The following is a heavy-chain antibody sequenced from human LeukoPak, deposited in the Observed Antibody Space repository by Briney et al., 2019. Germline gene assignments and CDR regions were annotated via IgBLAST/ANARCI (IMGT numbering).Heavy chain of an antibody. Sequence: PGGSLRLSCAASGFTFRSFAMDWVRRAPGKGLEWVAFISFDSDLKSYADSVKGRFTISRDNSRNTPYLQMNSLRVEDTAVYYCAREVPAAYIDYWGQGTLVTASS. J-gene: IGHJ4*02. CDR1: GFTFRSFA. V-gene: IGHV3-30*01. CDR2: ISFDSDLK. CDR3: AREVPAAYIDY. D-gene: IGHD2-2*01.